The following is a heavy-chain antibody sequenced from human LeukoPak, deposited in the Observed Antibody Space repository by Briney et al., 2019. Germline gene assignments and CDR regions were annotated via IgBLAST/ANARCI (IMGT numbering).Heavy chain of an antibody. CDR2: INPNTGGT. CDR3: ARSDSSGWKDY. CDR1: GYTFTGFY. J-gene: IGHJ4*02. Sequence: ASVKVSCKASGYTFTGFYLHWVRQAPAQGLEWMGWINPNTGGTHYAQQFQGRVTMTRDTSISTAYMELSRLRSDDTAVYYCARSDSSGWKDYWGQGTLVTVSS. V-gene: IGHV1-2*02. D-gene: IGHD6-19*01.